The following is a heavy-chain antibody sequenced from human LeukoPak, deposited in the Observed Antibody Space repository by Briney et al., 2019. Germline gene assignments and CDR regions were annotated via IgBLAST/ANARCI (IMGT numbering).Heavy chain of an antibody. CDR1: GFTFSSYW. V-gene: IGHV3-7*01. Sequence: PGGSLRLSCAASGFTFSSYWMSWVRQAPGKGLEWVANIKQDGSEKYYVDSVKGRFTISRDNAKNSLFLQMNSLRVEDTAVYYCARETYYYDSSGYYLYWGQGTLVTVSS. J-gene: IGHJ4*02. CDR3: ARETYYYDSSGYYLY. CDR2: IKQDGSEK. D-gene: IGHD3-22*01.